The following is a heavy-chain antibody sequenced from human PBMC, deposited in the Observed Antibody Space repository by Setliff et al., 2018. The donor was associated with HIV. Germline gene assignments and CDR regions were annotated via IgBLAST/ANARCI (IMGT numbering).Heavy chain of an antibody. CDR2: IYSRGNT. J-gene: IGHJ4*02. CDR1: GGSISRGGYY. V-gene: IGHV4-61*08. D-gene: IGHD6-6*01. Sequence: SETLSLTCRVSGGSISRGGYYWTWVRHHPGKALEWIGYIYSRGNTDYNPSLKSRVTMSVDTSKNQFSLKLSSVTAADTAVYYCARLVDSAAVPQDYFDYWGQGTLVTVSS. CDR3: ARLVDSAAVPQDYFDY.